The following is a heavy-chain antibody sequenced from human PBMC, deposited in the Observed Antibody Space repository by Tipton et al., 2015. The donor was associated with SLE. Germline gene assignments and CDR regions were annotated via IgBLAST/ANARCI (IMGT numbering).Heavy chain of an antibody. CDR1: GGTFNNYV. CDR2: ITPIFATA. Sequence: QLVQSGAEVKKPGSSVKVSCKASGGTFNNYVITWVRQAPGQGLEWMGGITPIFATANYAQMFQGRVTITTDESTSTAYMDLSSLRSDDTAVYYCARGWSEVGSTPSPYGYWGQGTLVTVSS. J-gene: IGHJ4*02. D-gene: IGHD1-26*01. CDR3: ARGWSEVGSTPSPYGY. V-gene: IGHV1-69*05.